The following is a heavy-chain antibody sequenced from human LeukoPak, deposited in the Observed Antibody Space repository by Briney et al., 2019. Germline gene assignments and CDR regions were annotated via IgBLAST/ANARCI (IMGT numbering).Heavy chain of an antibody. CDR3: ARDSGYCSGGSCYRRNRDFDY. CDR2: ISTYNGNT. CDR1: GYTFTSYG. V-gene: IGHV1-18*01. J-gene: IGHJ4*02. Sequence: ASVNVSCKASGYTFTSYGISWVRQAPGQGLEWMGWISTYNGNTNYAQKLQGRVTMTTDTSTSTAYMELRSLRSDDTAVYYCARDSGYCSGGSCYRRNRDFDYWGQGTLVTVSS. D-gene: IGHD2-15*01.